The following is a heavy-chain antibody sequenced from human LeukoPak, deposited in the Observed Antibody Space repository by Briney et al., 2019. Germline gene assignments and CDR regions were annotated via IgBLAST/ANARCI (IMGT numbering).Heavy chain of an antibody. V-gene: IGHV4-34*01. Sequence: SETLSLTCAVYGGSFSGYYSSWIRQPPGKGLEWIGEINHSGSTNYNPSLKSRVTISVDTSKNQFSLKLSSVTAADTAVYYCARGRGATAPNWFDPWGQGTLVTVSS. J-gene: IGHJ5*02. CDR2: INHSGST. CDR1: GGSFSGYY. D-gene: IGHD1-26*01. CDR3: ARGRGATAPNWFDP.